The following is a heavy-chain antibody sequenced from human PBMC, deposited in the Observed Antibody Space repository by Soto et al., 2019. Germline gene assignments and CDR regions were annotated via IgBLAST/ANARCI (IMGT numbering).Heavy chain of an antibody. V-gene: IGHV4-34*01. CDR2: INHSGST. D-gene: IGHD3-22*01. CDR3: VRSAFGYYDTSGYPLTDS. CDR1: GGSFSGYY. Sequence: PSETLSLTCAVYGGSFSGYYWSWIRQPPGKGLEWIGEINHSGSTNYNPSLKSRVTLSVDTTKSQFALKLGSVTAADTAVYFCVRSAFGYYDTSGYPLTDSWGQGTLVTVSS. J-gene: IGHJ4*02.